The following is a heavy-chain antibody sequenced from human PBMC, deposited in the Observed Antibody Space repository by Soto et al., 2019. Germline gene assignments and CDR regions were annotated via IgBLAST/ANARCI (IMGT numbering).Heavy chain of an antibody. D-gene: IGHD3-10*01. V-gene: IGHV4-30-4*01. J-gene: IGHJ4*02. CDR2: NYYRGST. Sequence: QVQLQESGPGLVKPSQTLSLTCTVSGGSISSGDYYWSWIRQPPGKGLEWIGYNYYRGSTYSNPSLKRRVTISVATSKNQFSLTLSSVTAADTAVFSCARAQGSGFLVSWGQGTLFTVSS. CDR3: ARAQGSGFLVS. CDR1: GGSISSGDYY.